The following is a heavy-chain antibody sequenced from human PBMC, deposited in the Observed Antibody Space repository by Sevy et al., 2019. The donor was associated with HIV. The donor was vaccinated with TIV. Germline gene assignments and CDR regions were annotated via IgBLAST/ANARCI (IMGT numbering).Heavy chain of an antibody. D-gene: IGHD2-2*01. CDR1: GGSFSGYY. Sequence: SETLSLTCAVYGGSFSGYYWNWIRQSPGKGLEWIGEINHSGSTHYNPALKSRVTISVDTSKNQFSLRLNSVTAADTAVYYCARAPPVVVVPGAPSWFDPWGQGSLVTVSS. J-gene: IGHJ5*02. V-gene: IGHV4-34*01. CDR3: ARAPPVVVVPGAPSWFDP. CDR2: INHSGST.